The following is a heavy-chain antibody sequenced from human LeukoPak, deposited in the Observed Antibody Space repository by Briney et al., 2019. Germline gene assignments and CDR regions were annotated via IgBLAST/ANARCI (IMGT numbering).Heavy chain of an antibody. Sequence: GGSLRLSCAASGFSFRTYNMNWVRQAPGKGLEWVSFIGSSSTYIYYTESVKGRFTISRDDAKNSLYLQMNSLRAEDTAIYFCARVDYFDYWGQGTLVTVSS. J-gene: IGHJ4*02. CDR1: GFSFRTYN. CDR2: IGSSSTYI. CDR3: ARVDYFDY. V-gene: IGHV3-21*01.